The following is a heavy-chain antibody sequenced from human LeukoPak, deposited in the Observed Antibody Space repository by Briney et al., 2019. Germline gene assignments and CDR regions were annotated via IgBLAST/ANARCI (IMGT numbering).Heavy chain of an antibody. CDR2: ISTYNGNT. Sequence: GASVKVSCKASGYTFTSYGISWVRQAPGQGLEWLGWISTYNGNTHYAQKLQGRATMTTDTFTTTAYMELRSLRSDDTAVYYCARDYRTGFDYWGQGTLVTVSS. J-gene: IGHJ4*02. CDR3: ARDYRTGFDY. CDR1: GYTFTSYG. D-gene: IGHD7-27*01. V-gene: IGHV1-18*01.